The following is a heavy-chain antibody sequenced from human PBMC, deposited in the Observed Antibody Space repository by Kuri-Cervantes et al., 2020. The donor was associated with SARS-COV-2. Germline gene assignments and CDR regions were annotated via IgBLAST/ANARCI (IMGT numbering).Heavy chain of an antibody. Sequence: ETLSLTCAASGFTFSSYAMSWVRQAPGKGLEWVSAISGSGGSTYYADSVKGRFTISRDNSKNTLYLQMNSLRAEDTAVYYCARDGGLAAAGKFDYWGQGTLVTVSS. CDR2: ISGSGGST. V-gene: IGHV3-23*01. J-gene: IGHJ4*02. CDR3: ARDGGLAAAGKFDY. CDR1: GFTFSSYA. D-gene: IGHD6-13*01.